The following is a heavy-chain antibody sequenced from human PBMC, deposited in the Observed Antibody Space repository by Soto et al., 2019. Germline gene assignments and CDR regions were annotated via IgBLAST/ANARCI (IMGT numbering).Heavy chain of an antibody. CDR1: GGSISASDW. CDR3: ARGSCTGGACEGAVDV. D-gene: IGHD2-8*02. J-gene: IGHJ6*02. CDR2: IHHTGST. Sequence: QVQLQESGPGLVEPSGTLSLTCAVSGGSISASDWCSWVRQPPGKGLEWIGEIHHTGSTNSNPSLKSRLIISADTSKNQFSLRLTSVTAADTAVYYCARGSCTGGACEGAVDVWGRGTTVTVSS. V-gene: IGHV4-4*02.